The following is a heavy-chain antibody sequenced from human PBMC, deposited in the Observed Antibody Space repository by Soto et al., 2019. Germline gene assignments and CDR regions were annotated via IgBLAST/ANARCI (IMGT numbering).Heavy chain of an antibody. CDR1: GGSISSYY. D-gene: IGHD1-1*01. V-gene: IGHV4-59*01. CDR3: ARVYNWNVDDAFDI. CDR2: IYYSGST. Sequence: SETLSLTCTVSGGSISSYYWSWIRQPPGKGLEWIGYIYYSGSTNYNPSLKSRVTISVDTSKNQFSLKLSSVTAADTAVYYCARVYNWNVDDAFDIWGQGTMVTVSS. J-gene: IGHJ3*02.